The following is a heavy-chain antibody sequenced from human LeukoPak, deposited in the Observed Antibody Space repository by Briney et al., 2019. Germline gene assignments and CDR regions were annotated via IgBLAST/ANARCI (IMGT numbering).Heavy chain of an antibody. CDR2: ISGSGGST. CDR3: AKDLTGRHPTFDY. V-gene: IGHV3-23*01. Sequence: PGGSLRLSCAASGFTFSSYSMNWVRQAPGKGLEWVSAISGSGGSTYYADSVKGRFTISRDNSKNTLYLQMNSLRAEDTAVYYCAKDLTGRHPTFDYWGQGTLVTVSS. CDR1: GFTFSSYS. D-gene: IGHD4/OR15-4a*01. J-gene: IGHJ4*02.